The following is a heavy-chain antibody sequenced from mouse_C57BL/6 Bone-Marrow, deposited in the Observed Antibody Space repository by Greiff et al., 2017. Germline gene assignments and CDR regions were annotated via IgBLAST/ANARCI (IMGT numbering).Heavy chain of an antibody. CDR3: AREDYGSFAWFAY. D-gene: IGHD1-1*01. J-gene: IGHJ3*01. CDR1: GFPFSSYS. Sequence: VGAGGGLVKAGGSLKLSCAASGFPFSSYSMSLVRPTPEKRREWVATLSDGGSYTYYPDNVKGRFTLSRDNAKNNLYLQMSHLKSEDTAMYYCAREDYGSFAWFAYWGQGTLVTVSA. CDR2: LSDGGSYT. V-gene: IGHV5-4*01.